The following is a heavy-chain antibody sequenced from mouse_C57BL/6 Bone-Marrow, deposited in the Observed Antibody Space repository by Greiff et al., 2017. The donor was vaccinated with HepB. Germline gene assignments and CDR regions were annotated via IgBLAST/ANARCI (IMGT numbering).Heavy chain of an antibody. Sequence: EVQRVDSGGGLVQSGRSLRLSCATSGFTFSDFYMAWVRHAPGKGLEWIAASRHKANDYTTEYSASVKVRFIVSRDTSQSILYLQMNALRAEDTAIYYCARDAPSSSYSYDAMDYWGQGTSVTVSS. CDR2: SRHKANDYTT. CDR1: GFTFSDFY. CDR3: ARDAPSSSYSYDAMDY. D-gene: IGHD1-1*01. J-gene: IGHJ4*01. V-gene: IGHV7-1*01.